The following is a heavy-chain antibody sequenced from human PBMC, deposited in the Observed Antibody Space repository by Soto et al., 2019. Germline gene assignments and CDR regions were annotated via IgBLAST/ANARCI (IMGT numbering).Heavy chain of an antibody. CDR3: ARESEDLTSNFDY. Sequence: PVETLILSCAASGFTFTRYSMNWVRQAPGKGLEWVSSISSTTNYIYYADSMKGRFTVSRDNAKNSVYLEMNSLSAEDTAVYYCARESEDLTSNFDYWGQGTLVTVSS. CDR2: ISSTTNYI. J-gene: IGHJ4*02. V-gene: IGHV3-21*01. CDR1: GFTFTRYS.